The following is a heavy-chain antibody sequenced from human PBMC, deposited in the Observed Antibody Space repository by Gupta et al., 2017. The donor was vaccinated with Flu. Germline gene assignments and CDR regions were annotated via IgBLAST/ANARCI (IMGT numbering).Heavy chain of an antibody. J-gene: IGHJ4*02. CDR3: ARRAYTSGWYPLDY. V-gene: IGHV4-59*08. Sequence: QVQLQESGPGLVKPSETLSLTCTVSGGSISSYYWSWIRRPPGKRLEWIGYIYYSGSTNYNPSLKSRVTISVDTSKNQFSLKLSPVTAADTAIYYCARRAYTSGWYPLDYWGQGTMVTVSS. CDR2: IYYSGST. CDR1: GGSISSYY. D-gene: IGHD6-19*01.